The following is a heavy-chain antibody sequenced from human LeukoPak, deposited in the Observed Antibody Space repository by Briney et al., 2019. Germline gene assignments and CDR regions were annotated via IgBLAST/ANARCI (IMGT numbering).Heavy chain of an antibody. V-gene: IGHV3-23*01. J-gene: IGHJ4*02. CDR2: IGSSGGDT. Sequence: GGSLRLSCAASGFTFTSYAMSWVRQAPGKGLEWVSTIGSSGGDTYYADSVKGRFTISRDSSKNTLYLQMNSLRAEDTAVYYCAEVRGALGYWGQGTLVTVSS. D-gene: IGHD3-10*01. CDR3: AEVRGALGY. CDR1: GFTFTSYA.